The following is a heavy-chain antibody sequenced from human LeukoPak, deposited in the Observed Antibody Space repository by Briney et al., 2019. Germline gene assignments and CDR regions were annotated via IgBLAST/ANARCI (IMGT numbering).Heavy chain of an antibody. CDR1: GYTLTELS. V-gene: IGHV1-24*01. J-gene: IGHJ6*02. Sequence: ASVKASCKVSGYTLTELSMHWVRQAPGKGLEWMGGFDPEDGETIYAQKFQGRVTMTEDTSTDTAYMELSSLRSEDTAVYYCATDRSVTTIDYYYYGMDVWGQGTTVTVSS. D-gene: IGHD4-17*01. CDR2: FDPEDGET. CDR3: ATDRSVTTIDYYYYGMDV.